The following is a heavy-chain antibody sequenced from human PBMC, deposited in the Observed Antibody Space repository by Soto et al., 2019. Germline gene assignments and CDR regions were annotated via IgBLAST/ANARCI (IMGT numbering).Heavy chain of an antibody. Sequence: QVQLQQWGAGLLKPSETLSLTCAVYGGSFSGYFWTWIRHPPGKRLEWIGEINHIGGISYNPSLQSRVTISVDTSKNQFSLEMNSVTVADTAFYYCASGSGGPRLEYWGQGSLVTVSS. CDR2: INHIGGI. CDR1: GGSFSGYF. V-gene: IGHV4-34*01. J-gene: IGHJ4*02. D-gene: IGHD2-15*01. CDR3: ASGSGGPRLEY.